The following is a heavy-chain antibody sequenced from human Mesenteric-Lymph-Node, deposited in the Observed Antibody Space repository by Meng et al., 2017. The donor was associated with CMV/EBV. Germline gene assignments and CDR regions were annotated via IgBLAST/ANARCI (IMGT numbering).Heavy chain of an antibody. D-gene: IGHD2/OR15-2a*01. CDR3: ARDLTQGEYDY. CDR1: GGTFSRYA. J-gene: IGHJ4*02. V-gene: IGHV1-69*10. CDR2: IVPILGIA. Sequence: SVKVSCKSFGGTFSRYAISWVRQATGEGLEWVGGIVPILGIANYAQKFQGRVTITADKSTSTVYMELSSLRSEDTAGYYCARDLTQGEYDYWGQGTLVTVSS.